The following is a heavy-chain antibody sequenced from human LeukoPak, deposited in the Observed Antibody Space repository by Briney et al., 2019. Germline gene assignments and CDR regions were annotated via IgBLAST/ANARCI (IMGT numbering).Heavy chain of an antibody. CDR2: ISGSGGST. CDR3: ARRAGAYSHPYDY. V-gene: IGHV3-23*01. J-gene: IGHJ4*02. Sequence: GGSLRLSCAGSGFTFSYYGMSWVRQAPGKGLEWVSAISGSGGSTYYADSVKGRFTISRDNSKNTLYLQMNSLRAEDTAVYYCARRAGAYSHPYDYWGQGTLVTVSS. D-gene: IGHD4/OR15-4a*01. CDR1: GFTFSYYG.